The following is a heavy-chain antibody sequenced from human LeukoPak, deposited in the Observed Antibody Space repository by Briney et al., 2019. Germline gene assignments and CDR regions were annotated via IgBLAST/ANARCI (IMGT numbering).Heavy chain of an antibody. CDR3: TRLVSATRWFDP. D-gene: IGHD2-15*01. CDR1: GFTFSSYW. V-gene: IGHV3-74*01. J-gene: IGHJ5*02. Sequence: PGGSLRLSCAASGFTFSSYWMHWVRQAPGKGLVWVSRINSDGSTTNYAGSVKGRFTISRDNAETTMYLKMNSLGVEDRAVYYCTRLVSATRWFDPWGQGTLVTVSS. CDR2: INSDGSTT.